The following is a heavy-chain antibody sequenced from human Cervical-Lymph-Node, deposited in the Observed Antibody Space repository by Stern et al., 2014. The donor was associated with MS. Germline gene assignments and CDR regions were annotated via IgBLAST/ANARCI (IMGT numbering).Heavy chain of an antibody. V-gene: IGHV1-18*04. CDR3: ARDTADGRVYDFWSGPDY. CDR2: ISAYNGNT. D-gene: IGHD3-3*01. CDR1: GYTFTSYG. Sequence: VQLVESGAEVKKPGASVKVSCKASGYTFTSYGISWVRQAPGQGLEWMGWISAYNGNTNYAQKLQGRVTMSTDTSTSTAYMELRSLRSDDPAVYYCARDTADGRVYDFWSGPDYWGQGTLVTVSS. J-gene: IGHJ4*02.